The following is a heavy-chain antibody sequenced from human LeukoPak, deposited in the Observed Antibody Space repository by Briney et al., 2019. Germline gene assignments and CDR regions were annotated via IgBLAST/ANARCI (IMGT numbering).Heavy chain of an antibody. CDR3: ARDYVWGSYREDYFDY. V-gene: IGHV3-7*01. J-gene: IGHJ4*02. CDR1: GFTFSSYW. CDR2: IKQDGSEK. Sequence: GGSLRLSCAASGFTFSSYWMSWVRQAPGKGLEWVANIKQDGSEKYCVDSVKGRFTISRDNAKNSLYLQMNSLRAEDTAVYYCARDYVWGSYREDYFDYWGQGTLVTVSS. D-gene: IGHD3-16*02.